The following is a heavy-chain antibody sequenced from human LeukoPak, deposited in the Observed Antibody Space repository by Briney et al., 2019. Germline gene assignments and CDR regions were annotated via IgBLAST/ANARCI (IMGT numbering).Heavy chain of an antibody. J-gene: IGHJ6*03. CDR1: GFIFSDYY. Sequence: GGSLRLSCVVSGFIFSDYYMSWIRQAPGKGLDWVSTIKGTGLTAYYADPVKGRFTISRDNAKNSLFLQMSSLRADDTAIYYCARAGELRYMDVWGKGTAVTVSS. CDR2: IKGTGLTA. V-gene: IGHV3-11*04. D-gene: IGHD3-16*01. CDR3: ARAGELRYMDV.